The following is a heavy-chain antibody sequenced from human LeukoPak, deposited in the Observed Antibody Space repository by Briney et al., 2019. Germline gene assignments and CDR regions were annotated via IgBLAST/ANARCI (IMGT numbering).Heavy chain of an antibody. D-gene: IGHD2-2*01. CDR2: IKSKTDGGTT. Sequence: GGSLRLSCAASGFTFSNAWMSWVRQAPGKGLEWVGRIKSKTDGGTTDYAAPVKGRFTIPRDDSKNTLYLQMNSLKTEDTAVYYCTTRYCSSTSCYYAYDYWGQGTLVTVSS. J-gene: IGHJ4*02. V-gene: IGHV3-15*01. CDR3: TTRYCSSTSCYYAYDY. CDR1: GFTFSNAW.